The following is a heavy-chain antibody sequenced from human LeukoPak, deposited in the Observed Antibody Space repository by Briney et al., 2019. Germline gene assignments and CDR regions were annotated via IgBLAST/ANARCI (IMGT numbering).Heavy chain of an antibody. V-gene: IGHV3-30*02. CDR1: GFTFSSYG. D-gene: IGHD3-22*01. J-gene: IGHJ5*02. CDR2: IRYDGSNK. CDR3: AKDPGRYYDSSGPLENWFDP. Sequence: PGRSLRLSCAASGFTFSSYGMHWVRQAPGKGLEWVAFIRYDGSNKYYADSVKGRFTISRDNSKNTLYLQMNSLRAEDTAVYYCAKDPGRYYDSSGPLENWFDPWGQGTLVTVSS.